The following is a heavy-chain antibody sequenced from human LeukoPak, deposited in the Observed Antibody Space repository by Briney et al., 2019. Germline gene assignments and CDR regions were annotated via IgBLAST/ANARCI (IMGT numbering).Heavy chain of an antibody. D-gene: IGHD3-22*01. Sequence: GRSLRLSCAASGFTFSSYAMHWVRQAPGKGLEWVAVISYDGSNKYYADSVKGRFTVSRDNAKNTLYLQMNSLRAEDTAVYYCARDSLNSSGYRNWFDPWGQGTLVTVSS. CDR3: ARDSLNSSGYRNWFDP. CDR1: GFTFSSYA. V-gene: IGHV3-30*04. CDR2: ISYDGSNK. J-gene: IGHJ5*02.